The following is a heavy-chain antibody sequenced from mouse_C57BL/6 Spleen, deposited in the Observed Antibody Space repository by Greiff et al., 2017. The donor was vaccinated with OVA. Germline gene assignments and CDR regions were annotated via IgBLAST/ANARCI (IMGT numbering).Heavy chain of an antibody. Sequence: EVQLQQSGPELVKPGASVKIPCKASGYTFTDYNMDWVKQSHGKSLEWIGDINPNNGGTIYNQKFKGKATLTVDKSSSTAYMELRSLTSEDTAVYYCARYDYDRRGGFDYWGQGTTLTVSS. D-gene: IGHD2-4*01. J-gene: IGHJ2*01. V-gene: IGHV1-18*01. CDR1: GYTFTDYN. CDR3: ARYDYDRRGGFDY. CDR2: INPNNGGT.